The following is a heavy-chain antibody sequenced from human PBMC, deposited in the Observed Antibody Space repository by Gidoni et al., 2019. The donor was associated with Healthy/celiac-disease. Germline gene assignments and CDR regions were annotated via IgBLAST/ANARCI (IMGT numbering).Heavy chain of an antibody. Sequence: QVQLVQSGAEVKKPGSSVKVSCKASGGTFSIYAISGVRQAPGQGLEWMGRIIPILGIANYAQKFQGRVTITADKSTSTAYMELSSLRSEDTAVYYCARDLKNWFDPWGQGTLVTVSS. CDR2: IIPILGIA. CDR1: GGTFSIYA. J-gene: IGHJ5*02. CDR3: ARDLKNWFDP. V-gene: IGHV1-69*04.